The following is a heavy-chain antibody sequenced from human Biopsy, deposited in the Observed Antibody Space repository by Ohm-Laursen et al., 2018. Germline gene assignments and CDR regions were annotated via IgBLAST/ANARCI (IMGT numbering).Heavy chain of an antibody. CDR2: IYTSGIT. CDR1: GGSLSSYS. CDR3: TRDQGITVAGTLGFNFDY. J-gene: IGHJ4*02. V-gene: IGHV4-4*07. Sequence: TLSLTCTVSGGSLSSYSWSWIRQPAGKGLEWIGQIYTSGITNYNPSLKSRVTMSVDTSKNEFSLRVSSVTAADTAVYYCTRDQGITVAGTLGFNFDYWGQGTLVTVSS. D-gene: IGHD6-19*01.